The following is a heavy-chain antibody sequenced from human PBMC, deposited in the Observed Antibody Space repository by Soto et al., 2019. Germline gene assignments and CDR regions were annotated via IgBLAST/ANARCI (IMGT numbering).Heavy chain of an antibody. CDR2: ITFSGAYT. V-gene: IGHV3-23*01. CDR1: GFTFSSFA. J-gene: IGHJ4*02. D-gene: IGHD1-26*01. CDR3: AKLGTVGVFEN. Sequence: GGSLRLSCAASGFTFSSFAMSWVRQAPGKGLEWLSGITFSGAYTYYAESVKGRFTISRDNSKNTLFLEMNSLRAEDTALYYWAKLGTVGVFENWGEGAQVTVSS.